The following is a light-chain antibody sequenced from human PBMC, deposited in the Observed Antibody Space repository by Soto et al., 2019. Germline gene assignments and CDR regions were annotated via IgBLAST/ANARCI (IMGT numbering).Light chain of an antibody. CDR1: QGISSY. J-gene: IGKJ1*01. Sequence: VIWMTQTPSLLSASTGDRVTIICRTSQGISSYLAWYQQKPGKAPELLIYAASTLQSGVPSRFSGSGSGTDFTLTISCLQSEDFATYYCQQYYSFPRTFGQGTKVDVK. CDR3: QQYYSFPRT. CDR2: AAS. V-gene: IGKV1D-8*01.